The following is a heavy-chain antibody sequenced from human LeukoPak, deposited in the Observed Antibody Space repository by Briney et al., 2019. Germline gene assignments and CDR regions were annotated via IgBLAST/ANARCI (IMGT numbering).Heavy chain of an antibody. Sequence: SETLSLTCTVSVASISSSTYSWGWIRQPPGKGLEWIGSIYDRGNTYYNPSLKSRVTLSVDTSKNQFSLKLSSVTAADTAVYYCARHTGYYLTDAFNMWGQGTMVTVSS. CDR2: IYDRGNT. J-gene: IGHJ3*02. D-gene: IGHD3-9*01. CDR3: ARHTGYYLTDAFNM. CDR1: VASISSSTYS. V-gene: IGHV4-39*01.